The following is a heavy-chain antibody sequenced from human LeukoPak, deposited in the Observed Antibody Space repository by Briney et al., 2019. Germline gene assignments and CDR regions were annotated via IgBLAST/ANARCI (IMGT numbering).Heavy chain of an antibody. CDR3: ARGIAAAGPFDY. D-gene: IGHD6-13*01. CDR2: IYYSGST. Sequence: PSETLSLTCTVSGGSISSYYWSWIRQPPGKGLEWIGYIYYSGSTNYNPSLKSRVTISVDTSKNQISLKLSSVTAADTAVYYCARGIAAAGPFDYWGQGTLVTVSS. J-gene: IGHJ4*02. CDR1: GGSISSYY. V-gene: IGHV4-59*01.